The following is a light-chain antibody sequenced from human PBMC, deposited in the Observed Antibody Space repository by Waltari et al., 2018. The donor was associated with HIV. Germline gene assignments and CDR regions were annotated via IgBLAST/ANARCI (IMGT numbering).Light chain of an antibody. CDR3: SSYTSSSTWV. CDR1: SSDAGGYNY. CDR2: EVS. J-gene: IGLJ3*02. V-gene: IGLV2-14*01. Sequence: QSALTQPASVSGSPGQSITISCPGTSSDAGGYNYVSWYQQYPDKAPKLMIYEVSNRPSGASNRFSGSKSGNTASLTISGLQAEDEADYYCSSYTSSSTWVFGGGTKLTVL.